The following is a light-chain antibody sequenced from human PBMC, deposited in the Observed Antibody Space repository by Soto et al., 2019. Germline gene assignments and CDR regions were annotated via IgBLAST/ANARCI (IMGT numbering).Light chain of an antibody. CDR3: QQRRNWPPLT. V-gene: IGKV3-11*01. CDR1: ESVDIY. J-gene: IGKJ4*01. Sequence: ETVLTQSPATLSLSPGERATLSCRASESVDIYLAWYQQKPGQAPRLLVYDSSNRATGIPARFSGSGSGTDFTLTISSLEPEAFAIYYCQQRRNWPPLTFGGGTRVEIK. CDR2: DSS.